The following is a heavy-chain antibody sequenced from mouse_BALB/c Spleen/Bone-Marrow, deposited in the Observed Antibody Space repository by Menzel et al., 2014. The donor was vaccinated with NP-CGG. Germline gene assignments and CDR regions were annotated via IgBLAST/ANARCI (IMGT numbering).Heavy chain of an antibody. J-gene: IGHJ1*01. D-gene: IGHD1-1*01. CDR1: GYSITSDYA. Sequence: EVQLVESGPGLVKPSQSLSLTCTVTGYSITSDYAWNWIRQFPGNKLEWMGYISYSGSTSFNPSLKSRISITRDTSKNQFFLQLNSATTEDTATYYCARDYYGSSSYWYFDVWGAGTMVTVSS. CDR2: ISYSGST. V-gene: IGHV3-2*02. CDR3: ARDYYGSSSYWYFDV.